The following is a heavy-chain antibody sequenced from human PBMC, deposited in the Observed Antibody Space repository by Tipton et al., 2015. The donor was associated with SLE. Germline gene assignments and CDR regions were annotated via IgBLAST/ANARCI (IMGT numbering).Heavy chain of an antibody. CDR2: IYYSGST. CDR3: ARGSGYCSGGSCYPNWFDP. Sequence: TLSLTCTVSGGSISSHYWSWIRQPPGKGLEWIGEIYYSGSTNYNPSLKSRVTISVDTSKNQFSLKLSSVTAADTAVYYCARGSGYCSGGSCYPNWFDPWGQGTLVTVSS. D-gene: IGHD2-15*01. CDR1: GGSISSHY. V-gene: IGHV4-59*08. J-gene: IGHJ5*02.